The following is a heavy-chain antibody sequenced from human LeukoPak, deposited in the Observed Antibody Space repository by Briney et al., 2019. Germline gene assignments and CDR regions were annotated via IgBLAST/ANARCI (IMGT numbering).Heavy chain of an antibody. V-gene: IGHV4-34*01. D-gene: IGHD4-11*01. CDR3: ARPGDYSNFFDY. CDR1: GGSFSYDY. Sequence: SETLSLTCAVYGGSFSYDYWSWIRQPPGKGLEWIGEVNHSGSTNYNPSLKSRVTISVDTSKNQFSLRLSSVTAADTAVYYCARPGDYSNFFDYWGQGTLVTVSS. J-gene: IGHJ4*02. CDR2: VNHSGST.